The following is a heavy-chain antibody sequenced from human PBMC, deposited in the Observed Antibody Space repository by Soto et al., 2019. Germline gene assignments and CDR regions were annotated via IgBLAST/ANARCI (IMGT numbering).Heavy chain of an antibody. CDR3: ARDRGITIFGVAPKGFDP. D-gene: IGHD3-3*01. J-gene: IGHJ5*02. Sequence: LRLSCAASGFTFSSYGMHWVRQAPGKGLEWVAVIWYDGSNKYYADSVKGRFTISRDNSKNTLYLQMNSLRAEDTAVYYCARDRGITIFGVAPKGFDPWGQGTLVTVSS. CDR1: GFTFSSYG. CDR2: IWYDGSNK. V-gene: IGHV3-33*01.